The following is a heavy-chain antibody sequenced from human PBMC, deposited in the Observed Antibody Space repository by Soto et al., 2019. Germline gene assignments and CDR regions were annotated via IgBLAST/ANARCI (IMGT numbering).Heavy chain of an antibody. V-gene: IGHV3-30-3*01. CDR2: ISYDGSNK. CDR1: GFTFSSYA. D-gene: IGHD4-17*01. J-gene: IGHJ4*02. Sequence: QVQLVESGGGVVQPGRSLRLSCAASGFTFSSYAMHWVRQAPGKGLEWVAVISYDGSNKYYADSVKGRFTISRDNSKNTLYLQMNSLRAGDTAVYYCASFRAATVTTWGGFDYWGQGTLVTVSS. CDR3: ASFRAATVTTWGGFDY.